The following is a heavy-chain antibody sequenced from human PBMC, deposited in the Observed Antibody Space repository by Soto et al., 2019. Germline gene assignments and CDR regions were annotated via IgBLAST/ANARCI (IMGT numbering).Heavy chain of an antibody. Sequence: GGSLRLSCAASGFTFSGSARHWVRQASGKGLEWVGRIRSKANSYATAYAAPVKGRFTISRDDSKNTAYLQMNSLRTEDTAVYYCTVNYFGSGSFSYWGQGTLVTVSS. CDR1: GFTFSGSA. J-gene: IGHJ4*02. CDR3: TVNYFGSGSFSY. D-gene: IGHD3-10*01. CDR2: IRSKANSYAT. V-gene: IGHV3-73*01.